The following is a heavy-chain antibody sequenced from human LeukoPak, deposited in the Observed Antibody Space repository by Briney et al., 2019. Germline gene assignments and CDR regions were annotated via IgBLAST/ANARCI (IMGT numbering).Heavy chain of an antibody. CDR1: GYTFTSYD. CDR2: MNPNSGNT. CDR3: ASIPAAAETYYYYGMDV. D-gene: IGHD6-13*01. J-gene: IGHJ6*02. Sequence: ASVKVSCKASGYTFTSYDINWVRQATGQGLEWMGWMNPNSGNTGYAQKFQGRVTMTRNTSISTAYMELSSLRSADTAVYYCASIPAAAETYYYYGMDVWGQGTTVAVSS. V-gene: IGHV1-8*01.